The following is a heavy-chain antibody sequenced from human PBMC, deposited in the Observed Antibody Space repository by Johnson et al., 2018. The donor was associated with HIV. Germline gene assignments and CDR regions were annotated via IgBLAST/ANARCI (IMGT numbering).Heavy chain of an antibody. CDR1: GFTFSSYG. CDR2: IWYDGSNK. Sequence: QVQLVESGGGVVQPGRSLRLSCAASGFTFSSYGMHWVRQAPGKGLEWVAVIWYDGSNKYYADSVKGRFTISRDNSKNTLYLQMNSLRAEDTAVYYCAKEDYDGSGSYDAFDIWGQGTMVTVSS. J-gene: IGHJ3*02. CDR3: AKEDYDGSGSYDAFDI. V-gene: IGHV3-33*06. D-gene: IGHD3-10*01.